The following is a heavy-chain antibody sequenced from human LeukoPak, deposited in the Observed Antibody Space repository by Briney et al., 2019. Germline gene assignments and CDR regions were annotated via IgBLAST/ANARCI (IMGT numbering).Heavy chain of an antibody. J-gene: IGHJ3*02. D-gene: IGHD4-17*01. CDR1: GFTFSSYA. CDR3: AKAPHDYGDYLPAFVI. Sequence: GGSLRLSCAASGFTFSSYAMSWVRQAPGKGLEWVSAISGSGGSTYYADSVKGRFTISRDNSKNTLYLQMNSLRAEDTAVYYGAKAPHDYGDYLPAFVIWGQGQWSPSLQ. CDR2: ISGSGGST. V-gene: IGHV3-23*01.